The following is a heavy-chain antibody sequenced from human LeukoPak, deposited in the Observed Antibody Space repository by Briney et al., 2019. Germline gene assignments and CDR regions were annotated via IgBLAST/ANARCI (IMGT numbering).Heavy chain of an antibody. V-gene: IGHV3-53*01. D-gene: IGHD1-26*01. J-gene: IGHJ5*01. CDR2: IFTTGTT. Sequence: GGSLRLSCVLSGFTVSSTYISWFRQTPGKGLEWVSVIFTTGTTYYADSVKGRFTLSRDNFENTVHVQMSSLTAEDTAVYYCAGDRRTSGWYASWGQGTLVTVSS. CDR1: GFTVSSTY. CDR3: AGDRRTSGWYAS.